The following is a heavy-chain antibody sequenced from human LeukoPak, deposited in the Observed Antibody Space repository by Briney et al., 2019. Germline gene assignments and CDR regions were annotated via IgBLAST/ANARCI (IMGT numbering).Heavy chain of an antibody. CDR3: AKGKLGYCSSTSCLNWFDP. V-gene: IGHV3-11*01. J-gene: IGHJ5*02. D-gene: IGHD2-2*01. CDR2: ISSSGSTI. Sequence: GGSLRLSCAASGFTFSDYYMSWIRQAPGKGLEWVSYISSSGSTIYYADSVKGRFTISRDNAKNSLYLQMNSLRAEDTAVYYCAKGKLGYCSSTSCLNWFDPWGQGTLVTVSS. CDR1: GFTFSDYY.